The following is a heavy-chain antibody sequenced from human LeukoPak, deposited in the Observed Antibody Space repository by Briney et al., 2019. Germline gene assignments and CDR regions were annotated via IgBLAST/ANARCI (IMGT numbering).Heavy chain of an antibody. Sequence: GVSLRLSCEASGFTFSSHWMSWVRQAPGKGLEWVAIIKQDGSEKDYVDSVTGRFTISRDNAKNSLYLQMNSLRDEDTAVYYCARDTSAWRYGMDVWGQGTTVTVSS. CDR1: GFTFSSHW. CDR3: ARDTSAWRYGMDV. CDR2: IKQDGSEK. D-gene: IGHD6-19*01. J-gene: IGHJ6*02. V-gene: IGHV3-7*01.